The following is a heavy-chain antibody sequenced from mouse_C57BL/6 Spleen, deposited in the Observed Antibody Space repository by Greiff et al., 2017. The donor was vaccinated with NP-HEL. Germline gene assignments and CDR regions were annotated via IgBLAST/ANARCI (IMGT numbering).Heavy chain of an antibody. D-gene: IGHD2-2*01. Sequence: QVQLQQSGPELVKPGASVKISCKASGYAFSSSWMNWVKQRPGKGLEWIGRIYPGDGDTNYNGKFKGKATLTADKSSSTAYMQLSSLTSEDSAVYFCARSGYDLYWYFDVWGTGTTVTVSS. J-gene: IGHJ1*03. V-gene: IGHV1-82*01. CDR1: GYAFSSSW. CDR2: IYPGDGDT. CDR3: ARSGYDLYWYFDV.